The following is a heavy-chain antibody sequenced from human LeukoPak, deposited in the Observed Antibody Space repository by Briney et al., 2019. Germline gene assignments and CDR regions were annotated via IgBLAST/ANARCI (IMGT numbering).Heavy chain of an antibody. CDR1: GFTFSSYW. CDR3: AKDPYDFWSGIYGMDV. Sequence: PGGSLRLSCAASGFTFSSYWMSWVRQAPGKGLEWVANIKQDGSEKYYVDSVKGRFTISRDNSKNTLYLQMNSLRAEDTAVYYCAKDPYDFWSGIYGMDVWGQGTTVTVSS. V-gene: IGHV3-7*01. D-gene: IGHD3-3*01. J-gene: IGHJ6*02. CDR2: IKQDGSEK.